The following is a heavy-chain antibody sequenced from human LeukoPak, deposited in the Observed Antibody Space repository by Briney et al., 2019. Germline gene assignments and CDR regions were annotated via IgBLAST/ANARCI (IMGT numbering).Heavy chain of an antibody. CDR3: ARDRRNSAYYYDSGGYYVEY. Sequence: SETLSLTCAVSGYSISGGYYWAWIRQPPGNGLEWIGSIYHSGSIYYNPSLKSRVTISVDTSKNQFSLRLSSVTAADTAIYYCARDRRNSAYYYDSGGYYVEYWGQGTLVTVSS. CDR1: GYSISGGYY. V-gene: IGHV4-38-2*02. J-gene: IGHJ4*02. D-gene: IGHD3-22*01. CDR2: IYHSGSI.